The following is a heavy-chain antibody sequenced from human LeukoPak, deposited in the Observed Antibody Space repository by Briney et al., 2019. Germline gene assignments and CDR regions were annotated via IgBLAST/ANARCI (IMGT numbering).Heavy chain of an antibody. CDR3: ATGKERDYFYMDV. Sequence: PSETLSLTCTVSGGSISSSSYYWGWIRQPPGKGLDWIGIIYFSGSTLYTPSLSSRVTISLDRSKNQVSLRLTSVTAADTAVYYCATGKERDYFYMDVWAKGTTVTVSS. CDR1: GGSISSSSYY. D-gene: IGHD1-26*01. J-gene: IGHJ6*03. V-gene: IGHV4-39*07. CDR2: IYFSGST.